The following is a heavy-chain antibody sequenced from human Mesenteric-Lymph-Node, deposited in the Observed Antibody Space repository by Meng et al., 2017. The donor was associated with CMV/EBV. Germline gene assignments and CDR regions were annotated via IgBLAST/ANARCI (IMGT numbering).Heavy chain of an antibody. CDR3: ARGSDGVVPVATFDY. Sequence: GGSLRLSCAASGFTFSSYWMSWVRQAPGKGLEWVANIKQDGSEKYYVDSVKGRFTISRDNAKNSLYLQMNSLRAEDTAVYYCARGSDGVVPVATFDYWGQGTLVTVSS. D-gene: IGHD2-2*01. CDR2: IKQDGSEK. V-gene: IGHV3-7*01. CDR1: GFTFSSYW. J-gene: IGHJ4*02.